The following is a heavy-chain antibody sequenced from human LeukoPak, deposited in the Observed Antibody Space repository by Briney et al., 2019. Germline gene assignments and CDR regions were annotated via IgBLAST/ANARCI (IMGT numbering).Heavy chain of an antibody. CDR2: IRYDGSNK. Sequence: GGSLRLSCAASGFTFSSYGMHWVRQAPGKGLEWVAFIRYDGSNKYYADSVKGRFTISRDNSKNTLYLQMNSLRAEDTAVYYCAKGTYYYDSSGYSGYWGQGTLVTVSS. J-gene: IGHJ4*02. D-gene: IGHD3-22*01. CDR3: AKGTYYYDSSGYSGY. CDR1: GFTFSSYG. V-gene: IGHV3-30*02.